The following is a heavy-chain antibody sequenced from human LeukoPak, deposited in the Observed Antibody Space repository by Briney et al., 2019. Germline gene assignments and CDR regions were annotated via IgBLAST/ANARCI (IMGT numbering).Heavy chain of an antibody. CDR1: GYTFTSYG. J-gene: IGHJ4*02. CDR3: ARVALGVVVPAAIDY. CDR2: ISAYNGNT. Sequence: GASVKVSCKASGYTFTSYGISWVRQAPGQGLEWMGWISAYNGNTNYAQKLQGRVTMTTDTSTSTAYMELRSLRSDDTAVYYGARVALGVVVPAAIDYWGQGTLVTVSS. D-gene: IGHD2-2*02. V-gene: IGHV1-18*01.